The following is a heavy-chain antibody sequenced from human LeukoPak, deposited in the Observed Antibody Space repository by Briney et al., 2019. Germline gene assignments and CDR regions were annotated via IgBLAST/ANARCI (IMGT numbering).Heavy chain of an antibody. CDR3: ARVIVATIGYYYGMDV. CDR2: ISSSSSYI. V-gene: IGHV3-21*01. CDR1: GFTFSSYS. Sequence: GSLRLSCAASGFTFSSYSMNWVRQAPGKGLEWVSSISSSSSYIYYADSVKGRFTISRDNAKNSLYLQMNSLRAEDTAVYYCARVIVATIGYYYGMDVWGQGTTVTVSS. J-gene: IGHJ6*02. D-gene: IGHD5-12*01.